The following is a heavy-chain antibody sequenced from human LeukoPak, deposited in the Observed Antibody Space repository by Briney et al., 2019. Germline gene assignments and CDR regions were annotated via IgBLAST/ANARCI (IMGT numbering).Heavy chain of an antibody. J-gene: IGHJ4*02. D-gene: IGHD3-9*01. CDR2: LHATSGST. Sequence: SETLSLTCSVSGGSIGTGSYYWSWIRQPAGKGLEWIGRLHATSGSTNYNPSLKSRVTISVDTSKNQFSLKLSSVTAADTAVYYCARDSYYDILTGYYNYFDYWGQGTLVTVSS. CDR1: GGSIGTGSYY. V-gene: IGHV4-61*02. CDR3: ARDSYYDILTGYYNYFDY.